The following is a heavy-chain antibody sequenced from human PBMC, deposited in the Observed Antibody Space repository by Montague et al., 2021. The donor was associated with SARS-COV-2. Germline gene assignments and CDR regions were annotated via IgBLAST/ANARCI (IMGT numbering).Heavy chain of an antibody. V-gene: IGHV4-31*03. CDR3: ARVQGITMIVVVIGAFDI. Sequence: TLSLTCTVSGGSISSGGYYWSWNRQHPGKGLEWTGYIYYSGSTYYNPSLKSRVTISVDTSKNQFSLKLSSVTAADTAVYYCARVQGITMIVVVIGAFDIWGQGTMVTVSS. CDR1: GGSISSGGYY. CDR2: IYYSGST. D-gene: IGHD3-22*01. J-gene: IGHJ3*02.